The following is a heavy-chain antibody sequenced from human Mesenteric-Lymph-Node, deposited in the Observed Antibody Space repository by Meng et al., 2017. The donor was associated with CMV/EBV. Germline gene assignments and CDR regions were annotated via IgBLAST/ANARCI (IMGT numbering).Heavy chain of an antibody. Sequence: GGSLRLSCAASGFTFSSFWMSWVRQAPGKGLEWVSVIYSGGSTYYGDSVRGRFTISRDNSKNTLYLQMNSLRAEDTAVYYCARGLPMWEYYFDDWGQGTLVTVSS. V-gene: IGHV3-53*01. J-gene: IGHJ4*02. CDR1: GFTFSSFW. CDR2: IYSGGST. D-gene: IGHD1-26*01. CDR3: ARGLPMWEYYFDD.